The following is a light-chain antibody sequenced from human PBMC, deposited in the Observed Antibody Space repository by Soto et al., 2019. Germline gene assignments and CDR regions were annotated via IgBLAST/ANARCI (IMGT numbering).Light chain of an antibody. Sequence: EIVLTQSPGTLSLSPGERATLSCRASQSITDYLAWYQQRAGQAPRLLIYGASSRATGIPDRFSGSGSGTDFTLTTSRLEPEDFAVYYCQQYGNSPYAFGQGTKVDIK. CDR1: QSITDY. J-gene: IGKJ2*01. V-gene: IGKV3-20*01. CDR2: GAS. CDR3: QQYGNSPYA.